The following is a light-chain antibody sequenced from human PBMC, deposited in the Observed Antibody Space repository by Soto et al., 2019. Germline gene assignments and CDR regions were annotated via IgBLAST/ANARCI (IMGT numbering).Light chain of an antibody. V-gene: IGLV2-8*01. CDR1: SSDVGGYNY. CDR3: SSYAGSNNYV. J-gene: IGLJ1*01. Sequence: QSALTQPPSASGSPGQSVTISCTGTSSDVGGYNYVSWYQQHPGKGPKLIIYEVSRRPSGVPDRFSGSKSGNTASLTVAGLQAEDEADSYCSSYAGSNNYVFGTGTKLTVL. CDR2: EVS.